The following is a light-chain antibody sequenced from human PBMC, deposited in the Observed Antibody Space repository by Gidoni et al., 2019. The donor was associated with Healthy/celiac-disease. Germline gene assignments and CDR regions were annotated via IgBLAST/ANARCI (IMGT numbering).Light chain of an antibody. CDR2: QDS. V-gene: IGLV3-1*01. Sequence: SYELTQQPAVSVSPGQTASITCSGDKLGDKYACWYQQKPGQYPVLVIYQDSKRPSGIPERFSGSNSWNTATLTISGTQAMDEADYYCQAWDSSIVVFGGGTKLTVL. CDR3: QAWDSSIVV. J-gene: IGLJ2*01. CDR1: KLGDKY.